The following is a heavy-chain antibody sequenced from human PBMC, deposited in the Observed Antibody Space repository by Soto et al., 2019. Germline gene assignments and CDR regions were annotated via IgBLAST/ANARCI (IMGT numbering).Heavy chain of an antibody. CDR2: ISYDGSNK. J-gene: IGHJ4*02. V-gene: IGHV3-30*18. CDR1: GFTFSSYG. D-gene: IGHD2-15*01. CDR3: VKVTDIVVVVAALHY. Sequence: GGSLRLSCAASGFTFSSYGMHWVRQAPGKGLEWVAVISYDGSNKYYADSVKGRFTISRDNSKNTLYLQMNSLRAEDTAVYYCVKVTDIVVVVAALHYWGQGTLVTVSS.